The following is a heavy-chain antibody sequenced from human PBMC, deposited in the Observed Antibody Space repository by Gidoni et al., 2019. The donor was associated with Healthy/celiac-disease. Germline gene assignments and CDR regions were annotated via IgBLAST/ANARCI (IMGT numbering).Heavy chain of an antibody. Sequence: QLQLQESGPGLVKPSETLSFTCTVSGGSIIISSYYWGWIRQPPGKGLEWIGSIYYSGSTYYNPSLKSRVTISVDTSKNQFSLKLSSVTAADTAVYYCARLGNVAGIVVVIPVDYWGQGTLVTVSS. D-gene: IGHD3-22*01. J-gene: IGHJ4*02. CDR1: GGSIIISSYY. CDR2: IYYSGST. V-gene: IGHV4-39*01. CDR3: ARLGNVAGIVVVIPVDY.